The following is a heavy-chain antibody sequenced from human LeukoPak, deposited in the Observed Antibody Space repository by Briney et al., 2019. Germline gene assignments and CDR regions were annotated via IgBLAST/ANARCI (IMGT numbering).Heavy chain of an antibody. CDR1: GFTFSSYS. CDR3: ARGIGYCSSTSCYMESGWFDP. D-gene: IGHD2-2*02. V-gene: IGHV3-21*01. CDR2: IISSSSYI. J-gene: IGHJ5*02. Sequence: GGSLRLSCAASGFTFSSYSMNWVRQAPGKGLEWVSSIISSSSYIYYADSVKGRFTISRDNAKNSLYLQMNSLRAEDTAVYYCARGIGYCSSTSCYMESGWFDPWGQGTLVTVSS.